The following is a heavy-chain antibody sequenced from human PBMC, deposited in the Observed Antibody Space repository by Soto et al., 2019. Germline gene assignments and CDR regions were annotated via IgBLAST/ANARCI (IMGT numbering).Heavy chain of an antibody. D-gene: IGHD3-3*01. CDR3: ARGWRFLGY. Sequence: QVQLQQWGAGLLKPSETLSLTCAVYGGSFSGYYWSWIRQPPGKGLEWIGEINHSGSTNYNPSLKSRVTLSVDTSKTQFSLKLSSVTAADTAVYYCARGWRFLGYWGQGTLVTVSS. V-gene: IGHV4-34*01. CDR2: INHSGST. CDR1: GGSFSGYY. J-gene: IGHJ4*02.